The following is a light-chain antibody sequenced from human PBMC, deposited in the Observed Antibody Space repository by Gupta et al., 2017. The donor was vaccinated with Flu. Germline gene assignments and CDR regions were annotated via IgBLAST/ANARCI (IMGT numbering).Light chain of an antibody. CDR1: HREVGDYNR. CDR3: SSYTRSTASIIAWV. J-gene: IGLJ3*02. CDR2: EVS. Sequence: QSALTPPALVSGSPWQSITISFPGSHREVGDYNRVSWYQQHPGKAPKLIVYEVSNRPSGVSNRFSGSKSGNKASLTISGLQADDEADYYCSSYTRSTASIIAWVFGGGTKVTVL. V-gene: IGLV2-14*01.